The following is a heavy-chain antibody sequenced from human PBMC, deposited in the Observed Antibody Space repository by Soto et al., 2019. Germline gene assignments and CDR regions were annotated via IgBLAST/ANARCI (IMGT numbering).Heavy chain of an antibody. CDR1: GGSIIDSGSFY. CDR2: LYYSGST. CDR3: ARGEVVASNWFDP. D-gene: IGHD2-15*01. Sequence: QVQMQESGPGLVKPSQTLYLTCSVSGGSIIDSGSFYWNWIRQHPGKGLGWIGYLYYSGSTYYNRSLKSRAPISLDTSKNQFSLKLTSVTAADTAIYYCARGEVVASNWFDPWGQGTLVTVSS. J-gene: IGHJ5*02. V-gene: IGHV4-31*03.